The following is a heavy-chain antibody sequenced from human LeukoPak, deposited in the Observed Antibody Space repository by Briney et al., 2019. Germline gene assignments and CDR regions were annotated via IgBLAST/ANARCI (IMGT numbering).Heavy chain of an antibody. Sequence: PGGSLRLSCAASGFTLSSYEMNWVRQAPGKGLERVSYISSSGSTIYYADSVKGRFTISRDNAKNSLYLQMNSLRAEDTAVYYCARGVVDIAVAGHFDYWGQGTLVTVSS. V-gene: IGHV3-48*03. D-gene: IGHD6-19*01. CDR1: GFTLSSYE. CDR3: ARGVVDIAVAGHFDY. J-gene: IGHJ4*02. CDR2: ISSSGSTI.